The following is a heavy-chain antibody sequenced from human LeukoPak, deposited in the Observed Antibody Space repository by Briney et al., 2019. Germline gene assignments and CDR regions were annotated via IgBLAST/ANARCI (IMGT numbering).Heavy chain of an antibody. D-gene: IGHD3-3*01. Sequence: GGSLRLSCAASGFTFSTYAIHWVRQAPGKGLEWVAVISYDESKRYYADSVKGRFTISRDNSKNTLYLQMNSLRTEDTAVYYCAKSYFDFWSASDWGQGTLVTVSS. CDR2: ISYDESKR. J-gene: IGHJ4*02. CDR1: GFTFSTYA. V-gene: IGHV3-30*18. CDR3: AKSYFDFWSASD.